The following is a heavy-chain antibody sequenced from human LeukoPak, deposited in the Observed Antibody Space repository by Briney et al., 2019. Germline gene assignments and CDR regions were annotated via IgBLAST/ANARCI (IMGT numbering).Heavy chain of an antibody. D-gene: IGHD4-17*01. V-gene: IGHV5-10-1*01. Sequence: GESLQISCKGSGYSFTNYWISWVRQMPGKGLEWMGRIDPSDSYINYSPSFQGHVTISADKSISTAYLQWSSLKASDTAIYYCARVRVTTSLYYYYGFDVWGQGTTVTVSS. CDR3: ARVRVTTSLYYYYGFDV. J-gene: IGHJ6*02. CDR1: GYSFTNYW. CDR2: IDPSDSYI.